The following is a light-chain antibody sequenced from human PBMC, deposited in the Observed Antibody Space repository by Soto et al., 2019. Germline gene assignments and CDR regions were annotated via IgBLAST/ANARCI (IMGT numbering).Light chain of an antibody. Sequence: EIVMTQSPAALSESPGERATLFCRASQSVRSNFLAWYQHKPGQAPRLLIYGASTRATGVPGRFSGSGSGTEFTLTISSLQSEDFAVYYCQQYSAWPLTFGGGTKVEIK. CDR3: QQYSAWPLT. J-gene: IGKJ4*01. CDR2: GAS. CDR1: QSVRSN. V-gene: IGKV3-15*01.